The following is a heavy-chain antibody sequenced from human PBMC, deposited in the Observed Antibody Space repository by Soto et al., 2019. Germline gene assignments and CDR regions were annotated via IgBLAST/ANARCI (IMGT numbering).Heavy chain of an antibody. V-gene: IGHV3-15*01. J-gene: IGHJ3*01. CDR2: IKTKIDGGTT. D-gene: IGHD3-9*01. CDR3: TSPYYDILRRDRFAV. CDR1: RFTFSNAW. Sequence: PGGSLRLSCAASRFTFSNAWMSWVRQAPGKGLEWVGRIKTKIDGGTTDYAAPVKGTFTISRDDSKNTLYLQMNSLKTEDTAMYYCTSPYYDILRRDRFAVWGQGTIVTVSS.